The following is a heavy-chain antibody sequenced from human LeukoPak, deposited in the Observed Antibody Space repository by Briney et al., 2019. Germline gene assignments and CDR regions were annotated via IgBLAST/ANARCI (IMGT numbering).Heavy chain of an antibody. V-gene: IGHV3-23*01. CDR3: ARGTYSSSWSIDN. J-gene: IGHJ4*02. CDR2: ITGSGVTT. D-gene: IGHD6-13*01. Sequence: GGTLRLSCAASGFAFSNYGINWVRQAPGKGLEWVSGITGSGVTTYYADSVKGRFTISRDNSKNTVYLQMNSLRVEDTAVYYCARGTYSSSWSIDNWGQGTLVTVSS. CDR1: GFAFSNYG.